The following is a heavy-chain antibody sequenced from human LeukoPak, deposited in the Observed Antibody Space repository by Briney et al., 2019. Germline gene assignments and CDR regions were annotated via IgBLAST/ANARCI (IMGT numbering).Heavy chain of an antibody. V-gene: IGHV3-23*01. Sequence: GGSLRLSCAASGFTFSSYAMYWVRQAPGKGLEWVSGIFGSGGSTHYADSVKGRFTISRDNSKNTLYLQMNSLRAEDTAVYYCAKGMIPQQLVRGAFDYWGQGTLVTVSS. J-gene: IGHJ4*02. CDR1: GFTFSSYA. CDR3: AKGMIPQQLVRGAFDY. CDR2: IFGSGGST. D-gene: IGHD6-13*01.